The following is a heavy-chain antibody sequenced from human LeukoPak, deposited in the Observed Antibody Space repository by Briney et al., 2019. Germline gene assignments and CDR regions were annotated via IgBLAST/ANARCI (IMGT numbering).Heavy chain of an antibody. V-gene: IGHV3-23*01. J-gene: IGHJ5*02. CDR3: AKNAPRVVTAILPANWFDP. CDR2: ISGSGGST. D-gene: IGHD2-21*02. Sequence: QSGGSLRLSCVASGFTFTTYAMSWVRQAPGKGLEWVSFISGSGGSTDYADSVKGRFTVSRDNSKNTLYLQMNSLRAEDTAVYYCAKNAPRVVTAILPANWFDPWGQGTLVTVSS. CDR1: GFTFTTYA.